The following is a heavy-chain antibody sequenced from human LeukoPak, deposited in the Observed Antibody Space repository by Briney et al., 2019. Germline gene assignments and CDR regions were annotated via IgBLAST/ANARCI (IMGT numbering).Heavy chain of an antibody. D-gene: IGHD3-16*01. CDR1: GGSISSGGYY. CDR2: IYYTGTT. Sequence: SQTLSLTCTVSGGSISSGGYYWSWIRQHPGKGLEWIGYIYYTGTTDSNPSLKSRVTISLDTSKNQFSLNLSSVTAADTAVYYCARRWVYDKRAFDAWGQGTMVTVSS. V-gene: IGHV4-31*03. CDR3: ARRWVYDKRAFDA. J-gene: IGHJ3*01.